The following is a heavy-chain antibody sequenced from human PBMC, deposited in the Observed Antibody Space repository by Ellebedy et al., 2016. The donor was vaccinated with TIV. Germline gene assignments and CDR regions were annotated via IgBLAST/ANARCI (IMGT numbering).Heavy chain of an antibody. CDR3: ATEIPVAARIEF. J-gene: IGHJ4*02. V-gene: IGHV4-39*02. D-gene: IGHD6-19*01. CDR2: IYYSGST. CDR1: GGSISSRSYY. Sequence: MPSETLSLTCTVSGGSISSRSYYWGWIRQPPGKGLEWIGSIYYSGSTYYNPSLKSRVTISVDTSKNQFSLKLSSVTAADTAVYYCATEIPVAARIEFWGQGALVTVSS.